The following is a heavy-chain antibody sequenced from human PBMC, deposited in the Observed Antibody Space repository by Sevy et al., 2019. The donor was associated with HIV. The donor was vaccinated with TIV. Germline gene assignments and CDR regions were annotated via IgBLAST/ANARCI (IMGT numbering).Heavy chain of an antibody. D-gene: IGHD5-18*01. CDR1: GFTFDDYT. V-gene: IGHV3-43*01. J-gene: IGHJ4*02. CDR3: AKDRNSYGSFSEFDY. Sequence: GGSLRLSCAASGFTFDDYTMHWVRQAPGKGLEWVSLISWDGGSTYYADSVKGQFTISRDNSKNSLYLQMNSLRTEDTALYYCAKDRNSYGSFSEFDYWGQGTLVTVSS. CDR2: ISWDGGST.